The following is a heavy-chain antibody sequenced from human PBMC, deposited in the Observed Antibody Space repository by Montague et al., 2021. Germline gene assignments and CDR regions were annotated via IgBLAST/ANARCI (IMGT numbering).Heavy chain of an antibody. CDR3: ARNRGYFNLDS. Sequence: SLRLSCAAAGFTFSPDWMDWVRQAPGKGLECVGNINQHANDVYYADSVKGRFTISIDNAKNSLYLEMNSLSAEETAVYFCARNRGYFNLDSGGQGALVTVSS. CDR1: GFTFSPDW. J-gene: IGHJ1*01. CDR2: INQHANDV. D-gene: IGHD6-25*01. V-gene: IGHV3-7*05.